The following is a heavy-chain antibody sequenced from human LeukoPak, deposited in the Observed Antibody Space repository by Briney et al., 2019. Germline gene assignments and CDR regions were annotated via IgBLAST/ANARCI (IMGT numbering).Heavy chain of an antibody. J-gene: IGHJ5*02. CDR2: INHSGST. CDR3: ARGRGA. Sequence: PSETLSLTCAVYGGSFSGYYWSSIRQPPGKGLEWIGEINHSGSTNYNPSLKSRVTISVDTSKNQFSLKLSSVTAADTAVYYCARGRGAWGQGTLVTVSS. D-gene: IGHD3-3*01. V-gene: IGHV4-34*01. CDR1: GGSFSGYY.